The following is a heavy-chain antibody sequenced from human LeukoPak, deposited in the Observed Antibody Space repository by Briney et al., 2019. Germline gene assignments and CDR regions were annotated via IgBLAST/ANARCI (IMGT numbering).Heavy chain of an antibody. CDR1: GFTFSSYT. CDR3: AKARLWFGELDY. V-gene: IGHV3-23*01. Sequence: PGGSLRLSCAASGFTFSSYTMSWVRQAPGKGLEWVSAISGSGGSTYYADSVKGRFTISRDNSKNTLYLQMNSLRAEDTAVYYCAKARLWFGELDYWGQGTLVTVSS. J-gene: IGHJ4*02. CDR2: ISGSGGST. D-gene: IGHD3-10*01.